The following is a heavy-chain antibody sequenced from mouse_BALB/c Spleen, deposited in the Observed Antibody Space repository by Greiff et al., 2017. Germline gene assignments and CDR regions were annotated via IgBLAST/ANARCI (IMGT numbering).Heavy chain of an antibody. CDR3: ARGSITTATLDY. D-gene: IGHD1-2*01. CDR2: ISDGGSYT. CDR1: GFTFSDYY. V-gene: IGHV5-4*02. Sequence: EVMLVGSGGGLVKPGGSLKLSCAASGFTFSDYYMYWVRQTPEKRLEWVATISDGGSYTYYPDSVKGRFTISRDNAKNNLYLQMSSLKSEDTAMYYCARGSITTATLDYWGQGTTLTVSS. J-gene: IGHJ2*01.